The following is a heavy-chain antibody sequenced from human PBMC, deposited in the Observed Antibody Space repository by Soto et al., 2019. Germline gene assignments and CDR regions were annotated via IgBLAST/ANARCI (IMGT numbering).Heavy chain of an antibody. CDR2: ISSSGSTI. CDR1: GFTFSDYY. CDR3: ARGKLVDDYYYYYGMDV. Sequence: GGSLRLSCAASGFTFSDYYMSWIRQAPGKGLEWVSYISSSGSTIYYADSVKGRFTISRDNAKNSLYLQMNSLRAEDTAVYYCARGKLVDDYYYYYGMDVWGQGTTVTVS. J-gene: IGHJ6*02. V-gene: IGHV3-11*01. D-gene: IGHD5-12*01.